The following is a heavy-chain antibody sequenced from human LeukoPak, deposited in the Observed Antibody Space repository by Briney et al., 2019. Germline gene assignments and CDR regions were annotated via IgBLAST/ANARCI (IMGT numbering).Heavy chain of an antibody. Sequence: PGGSLTLSCAASGFTFSSYAMTWVRQAPGKGLAWVSSISGSGGSTYYADSVKGRFTISRDNSQNTLYLQMNSLRGEDTAVYYCARSEYGDDVAWGKVRRVYFDQWGQGTLVIVPP. CDR3: ARSEYGDDVAWGKVRRVYFDQ. D-gene: IGHD4-17*01. CDR2: ISGSGGST. J-gene: IGHJ4*02. V-gene: IGHV3-23*01. CDR1: GFTFSSYA.